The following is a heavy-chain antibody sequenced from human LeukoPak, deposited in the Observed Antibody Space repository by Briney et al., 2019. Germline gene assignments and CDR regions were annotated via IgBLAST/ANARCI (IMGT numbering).Heavy chain of an antibody. CDR1: GFTVSSNY. D-gene: IGHD3-9*01. CDR3: ARDVKNYDILTGYYN. Sequence: GGSLRLSCAASGFTVSSNYMNWVRQAPGKGLEWVSYISSSSSTIYYADSVKGRFTIPRDNAKNSLYLQMNSLRAEDTAAYYCARDVKNYDILTGYYNWGQGTLVTVSS. V-gene: IGHV3-48*04. CDR2: ISSSSSTI. J-gene: IGHJ4*02.